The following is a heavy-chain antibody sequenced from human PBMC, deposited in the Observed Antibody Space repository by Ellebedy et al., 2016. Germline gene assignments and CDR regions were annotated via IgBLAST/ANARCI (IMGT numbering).Heavy chain of an antibody. CDR2: IKQDGSNK. D-gene: IGHD2-15*01. V-gene: IGHV3-7*01. CDR3: ARGVGSGWFDP. Sequence: GESLKISCAASGFTFSGFWMSWVRQAPGKGLEWVANIKQDGSNKYYADSVKGRFTISRDNSKNTLYLQMNSLRAEDTAVYYCARGVGSGWFDPWGQGTLVTVSS. CDR1: GFTFSGFW. J-gene: IGHJ5*02.